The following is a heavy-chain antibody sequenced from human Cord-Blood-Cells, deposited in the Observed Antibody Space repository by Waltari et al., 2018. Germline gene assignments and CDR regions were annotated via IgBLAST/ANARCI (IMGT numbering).Heavy chain of an antibody. CDR2: IWYDGSNK. V-gene: IGHV3-33*01. CDR1: GITFSSYG. J-gene: IGHJ4*02. CDR3: ARDRRSSFDY. Sequence: QVKLVESGGGVVQPGRFLRLSGAARGITFSSYGMHWVRQAPGKGLEWVAVIWYDGSNKYYADSVKGRFTISRDNSKNTLYLQMNSLRAEDTAVYYCARDRRSSFDYWGQGTLVTVSS. D-gene: IGHD6-13*01.